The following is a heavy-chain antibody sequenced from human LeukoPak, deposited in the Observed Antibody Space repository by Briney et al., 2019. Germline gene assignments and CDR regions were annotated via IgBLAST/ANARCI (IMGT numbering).Heavy chain of an antibody. J-gene: IGHJ4*02. CDR1: GFTVSSNH. CDR3: ARDNAPAGGGLDY. V-gene: IGHV3-53*01. D-gene: IGHD2-2*01. Sequence: GGSLRLSCAASGFTVSSNHMTWVRQAPGKGLEWVSEIYTGGLTFYADSVTGRFTISRDNSKNTVYLQVNSLGVEDTARYYCARDNAPAGGGLDYWGQGTLVTVSS. CDR2: IYTGGLT.